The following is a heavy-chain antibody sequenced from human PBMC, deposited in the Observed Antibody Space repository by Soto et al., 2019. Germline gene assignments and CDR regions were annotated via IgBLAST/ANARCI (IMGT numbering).Heavy chain of an antibody. V-gene: IGHV1-8*01. Sequence: ASVKVSCKASGYTFTSYDINWVRQATGQGLEWMGWMNPNSGNTGYAQKFQGRVTMTRITSISTAYMELSSLRSEDTAVYYCARGPRVLYYYYMDVWGKGTTVTVSS. CDR1: GYTFTSYD. J-gene: IGHJ6*03. CDR2: MNPNSGNT. CDR3: ARGPRVLYYYYMDV.